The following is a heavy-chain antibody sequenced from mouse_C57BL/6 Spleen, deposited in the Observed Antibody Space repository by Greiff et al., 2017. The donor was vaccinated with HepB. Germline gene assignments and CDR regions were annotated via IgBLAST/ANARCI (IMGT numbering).Heavy chain of an antibody. CDR2: IDPETGGT. J-gene: IGHJ3*01. Sequence: QVQLQQSGAELVRPGASVTLSCKASGYTFTDYEMHWVKQTPVHGLEWIGAIDPETGGTAYNQKFKGKAILTADKSSSTAYMELRSLTSEDSAVYYWSRDGDYGYDGAWFAYWGQGTLVTVSA. V-gene: IGHV1-15*01. CDR3: SRDGDYGYDGAWFAY. D-gene: IGHD2-2*01. CDR1: GYTFTDYE.